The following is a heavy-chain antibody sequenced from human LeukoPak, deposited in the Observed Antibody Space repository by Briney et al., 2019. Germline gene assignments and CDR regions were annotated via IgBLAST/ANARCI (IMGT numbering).Heavy chain of an antibody. CDR1: GYTFTSYG. CDR3: ARDPVITMVRGVNHYYGMDV. Sequence: GASVKVSCKASGYTFTSYGISWVRQAPGQGLEWMGWISAYNGNTNYAQKLQGRVTTTTDTSTSTAYMELRSLRSDDTAVYYCARDPVITMVRGVNHYYGMDVWGQGTTVTVSS. D-gene: IGHD3-10*01. J-gene: IGHJ6*02. CDR2: ISAYNGNT. V-gene: IGHV1-18*01.